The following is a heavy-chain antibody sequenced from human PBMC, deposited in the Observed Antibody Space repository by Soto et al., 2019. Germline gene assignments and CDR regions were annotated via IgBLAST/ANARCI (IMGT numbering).Heavy chain of an antibody. D-gene: IGHD6-19*01. CDR1: GGSISGPY. CDR2: VYYTGST. J-gene: IGHJ4*02. V-gene: IGHV4-59*11. Sequence: SETLSLTCSVSGGSISGPYWNWIRQSPGKGLEWLGYVYYTGSTNYSPSLRSRVSISVDTSKNEFSLRLSSVTAADTAVYFCARSVAVPGAHIDYWGQGTQVTVSS. CDR3: ARSVAVPGAHIDY.